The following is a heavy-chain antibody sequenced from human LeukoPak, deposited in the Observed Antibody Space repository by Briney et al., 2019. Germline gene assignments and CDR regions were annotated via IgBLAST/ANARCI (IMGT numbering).Heavy chain of an antibody. D-gene: IGHD1-20*01. V-gene: IGHV4-61*02. J-gene: IGHJ4*02. CDR2: IYTSGST. Sequence: SETLSLTCTVSGGSISSGSYYWSWIRQPAGKGLEWFGRIYTSGSTNYNPSLKSRVTISVDTSKNQFSLKLSSVTAAGTAVYYCARGPTITRYNWAFDYWGQGTLVTVSS. CDR3: ARGPTITRYNWAFDY. CDR1: GGSISSGSYY.